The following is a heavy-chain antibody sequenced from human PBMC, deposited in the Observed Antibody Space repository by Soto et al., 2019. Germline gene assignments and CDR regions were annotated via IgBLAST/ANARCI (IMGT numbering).Heavy chain of an antibody. Sequence: SETLSLTCAVSGGSISSGGYSWSWIRQPPGKGLEWIGYIYHSGSTYYNPSLKSRVTISVDRSKNQFSLKLSSVTAADTAVYYCARARRYYDSSGYSNWLDPWGQGTLVTVSS. CDR2: IYHSGST. V-gene: IGHV4-30-2*01. D-gene: IGHD3-22*01. J-gene: IGHJ5*02. CDR3: ARARRYYDSSGYSNWLDP. CDR1: GGSISSGGYS.